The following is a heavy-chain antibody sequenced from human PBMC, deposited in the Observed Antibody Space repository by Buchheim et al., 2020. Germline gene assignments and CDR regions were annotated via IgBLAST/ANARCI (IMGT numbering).Heavy chain of an antibody. Sequence: QLQLQESGPGLVKPSETLSLTCFVSGDSIGSSSYYWGWVRQSPGKGLEWIAIAYYTGTTFYNPSLKSRVTISIETSKSQFSLKMNSVTAADTAVYYCASGTILWFRTIDFWGQG. V-gene: IGHV4-39*01. D-gene: IGHD3-10*01. J-gene: IGHJ4*02. CDR1: GDSIGSSSYY. CDR2: AYYTGTT. CDR3: ASGTILWFRTIDF.